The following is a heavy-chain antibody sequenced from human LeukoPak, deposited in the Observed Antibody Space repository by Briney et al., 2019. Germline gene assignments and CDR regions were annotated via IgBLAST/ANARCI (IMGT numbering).Heavy chain of an antibody. V-gene: IGHV4-34*01. J-gene: IGHJ6*03. CDR1: GGSFSGYY. CDR3: ARGEAAAGPMDYMDV. D-gene: IGHD6-13*01. Sequence: PSETLSLTCAVYGGSFSGYYWSWIRQPPGKGLEWIGEVNHSGSTYYNPSLKSRVTMSVDTSKNQFSLKLSSVTAADTAVYYCARGEAAAGPMDYMDVWDTGATVTVSS. CDR2: VNHSGST.